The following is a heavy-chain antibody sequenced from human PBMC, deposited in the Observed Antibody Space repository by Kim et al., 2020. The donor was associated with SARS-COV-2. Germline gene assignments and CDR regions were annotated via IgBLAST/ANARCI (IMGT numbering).Heavy chain of an antibody. CDR3: TKEASGAN. V-gene: IGHV3-23*01. CDR1: GFTFASYA. CDR2: ISGSGDRT. Sequence: GGSLRLSCAASGFTFASYAMSWVRQAPGKGLEWVSGISGSGDRTYYADAVKGRFTISRDNSRNTLYAQMNSLRAEDTALYYCTKEASGANWDQGTLVTVS. D-gene: IGHD3-10*01. J-gene: IGHJ4*02.